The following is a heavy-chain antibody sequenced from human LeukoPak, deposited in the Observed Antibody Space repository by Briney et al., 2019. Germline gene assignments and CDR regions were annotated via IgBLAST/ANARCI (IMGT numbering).Heavy chain of an antibody. V-gene: IGHV1-69*13. J-gene: IGHJ4*02. CDR2: IIPIFGTA. CDR3: ARVEQLVFDY. CDR1: GGTFSSYA. Sequence: ASVKVSCKASGGTFSSYAISWVRQAPGQGLEWMGGIIPIFGTANYAQKFQGRVTITADESTSTAYMGLSSLRSEDTAVYYCARVEQLVFDYWGQGTLVTVSS. D-gene: IGHD6-6*01.